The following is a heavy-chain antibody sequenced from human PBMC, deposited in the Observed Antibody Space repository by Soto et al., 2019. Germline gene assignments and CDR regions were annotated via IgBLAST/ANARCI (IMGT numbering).Heavy chain of an antibody. Sequence: GASVKVSCKASGGTFSSYTISWVRQAPGQGLEWMGRIIPILGIANYAQKFQGRVTITADKSTSTAYMELSSLRSEDTAVYYCAASDYYGSGSYYYYYMDVWGKGTTVTVSS. V-gene: IGHV1-69*02. D-gene: IGHD3-10*01. CDR3: AASDYYGSGSYYYYYMDV. CDR2: IIPILGIA. CDR1: GGTFSSYT. J-gene: IGHJ6*03.